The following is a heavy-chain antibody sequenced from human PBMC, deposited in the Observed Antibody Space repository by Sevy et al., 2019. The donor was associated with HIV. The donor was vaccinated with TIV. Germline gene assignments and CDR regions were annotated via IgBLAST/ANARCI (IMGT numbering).Heavy chain of an antibody. CDR1: GFTFSDYP. CDR2: ISHDGNNK. Sequence: GGSLRLSCAASGFTFSDYPMHWVRQAPDKGLEWVAFISHDGNNKQYADSVKGRFTISGDNSMNTLYLEMSTLRADDTALYYCARDNPGSIDLWGQGTLVTVSS. J-gene: IGHJ5*02. CDR3: ARDNPGSIDL. V-gene: IGHV3-30-3*01. D-gene: IGHD3-10*01.